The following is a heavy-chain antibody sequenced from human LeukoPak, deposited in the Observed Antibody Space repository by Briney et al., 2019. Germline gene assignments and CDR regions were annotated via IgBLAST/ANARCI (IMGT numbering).Heavy chain of an antibody. Sequence: GGSLRLSCAASGFTFSSYAMSWVRQAPGKGLEWVSAISGSGGSTYYADSVKGRFTISRDNSKNTLYLQTNSLRAEDTAVYYCARVQSAYYYYYGMDVWGQGTTVTVSS. CDR3: ARVQSAYYYYYGMDV. CDR1: GFTFSSYA. V-gene: IGHV3-23*01. J-gene: IGHJ6*02. CDR2: ISGSGGST.